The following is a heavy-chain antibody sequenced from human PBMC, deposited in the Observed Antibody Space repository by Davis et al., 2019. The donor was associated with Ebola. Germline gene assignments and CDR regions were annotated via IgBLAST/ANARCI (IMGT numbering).Heavy chain of an antibody. CDR2: ISSSGSTI. CDR1: GFTFSDYY. V-gene: IGHV3-11*04. J-gene: IGHJ4*02. D-gene: IGHD3-3*01. CDR3: ARVLDFWSGALDY. Sequence: PGGSLRLSCAASGFTFSDYYMSWIRQAPGKGLEWVSYISSSGSTIYYADSVKGRFTISRDNAKNSLYLQMNSLRTEDTAVYYCARVLDFWSGALDYWGQGTLVTVSS.